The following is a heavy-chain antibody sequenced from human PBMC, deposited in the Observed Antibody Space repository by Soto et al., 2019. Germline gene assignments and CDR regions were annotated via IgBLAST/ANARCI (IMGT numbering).Heavy chain of an antibody. CDR2: INPNSGEI. Sequence: ASVKVSCKASGYTFTDYYIHWVRQAPGQGLEWMGWINPNSGEINYAQKFQDWVTMTRDTSISTAYMELSRLNFDDTAVYYCARGYSYGFWWFDPWGQGTLVTVSS. CDR3: ARGYSYGFWWFDP. J-gene: IGHJ5*02. D-gene: IGHD3-16*02. CDR1: GYTFTDYY. V-gene: IGHV1-2*04.